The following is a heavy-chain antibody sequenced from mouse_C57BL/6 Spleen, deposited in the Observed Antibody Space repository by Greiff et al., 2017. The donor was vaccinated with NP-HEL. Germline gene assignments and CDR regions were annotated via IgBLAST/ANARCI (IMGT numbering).Heavy chain of an antibody. Sequence: QVQLKESGAELVRPGTSVKVSCKASGYAFTNYLIEWVKQRTGQGLEWIGVINPGSGGTNYNEKFKGKATLTADKSSSTAYMQLSSLTSEDSAVYFCARSGDYGSGFAYWGQGTLVTVSA. V-gene: IGHV1-54*01. D-gene: IGHD1-1*01. J-gene: IGHJ3*01. CDR1: GYAFTNYL. CDR2: INPGSGGT. CDR3: ARSGDYGSGFAY.